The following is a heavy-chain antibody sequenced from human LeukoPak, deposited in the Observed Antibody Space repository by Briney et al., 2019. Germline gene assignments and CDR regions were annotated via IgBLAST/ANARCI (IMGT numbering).Heavy chain of an antibody. D-gene: IGHD5-18*01. CDR1: GFTVTGYY. J-gene: IGHJ4*02. CDR2: INPNSGAT. Sequence: EASVKVSCNASGFTVTGYYMHWVRQAPGQGLEWMGWINPNSGATNYAQKFQGRVTMTRDTSISTVYMELSRLRSDDTAVYYCTRGGPEGSGYSYGSHDYWGQGTLVTVSS. CDR3: TRGGPEGSGYSYGSHDY. V-gene: IGHV1-2*02.